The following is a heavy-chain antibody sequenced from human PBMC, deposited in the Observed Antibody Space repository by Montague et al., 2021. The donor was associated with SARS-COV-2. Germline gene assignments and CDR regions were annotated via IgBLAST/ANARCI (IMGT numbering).Heavy chain of an antibody. J-gene: IGHJ6*02. CDR2: IYASGNT. Sequence: SETLSLTCVVSGDSISNNYWSWIRQPAGPGLEWIWSIYASGNTNSNPSLSIKVTMSVATSKDQFSLKLSSVTAADTAVYDCARARPRSYYYDTGTCTWGAYGMDVWGQGTTVAVSS. D-gene: IGHD3-10*01. V-gene: IGHV4-4*07. CDR1: GDSISNNY. CDR3: ARARPRSYYYDTGTCTWGAYGMDV.